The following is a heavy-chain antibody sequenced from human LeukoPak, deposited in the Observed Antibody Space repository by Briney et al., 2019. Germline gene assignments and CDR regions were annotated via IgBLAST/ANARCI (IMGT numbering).Heavy chain of an antibody. V-gene: IGHV3-74*01. CDR1: GFTVSSYW. J-gene: IGHJ4*02. CDR3: AREMTGYSSSCVDY. D-gene: IGHD6-13*01. CDR2: INSDGSST. Sequence: GGSLRLSCAASGFTVSSYWMHWVRQAPGKGRVWVSRINSDGSSTSYADSVKGRFTMSRDNAKNTLYLQMDSVRAADTAVYYCAREMTGYSSSCVDYWGQGTLVTVSS.